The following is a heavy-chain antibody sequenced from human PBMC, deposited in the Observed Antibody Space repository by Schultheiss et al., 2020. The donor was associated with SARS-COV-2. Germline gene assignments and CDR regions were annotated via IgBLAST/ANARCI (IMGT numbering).Heavy chain of an antibody. D-gene: IGHD2-15*01. J-gene: IGHJ4*02. CDR3: TRALGYCSGGSCY. Sequence: GGSLRLSCAASGFTFSDYYMSWFRQAPGKGLEWVGFIRSKAYGGTTEYAASVKGRFTISRDDSKSIAYLQMNSLKTEDTAVYYCTRALGYCSGGSCYWGQGTLVTVSS. CDR2: IRSKAYGGTT. CDR1: GFTFSDYY. V-gene: IGHV3-49*03.